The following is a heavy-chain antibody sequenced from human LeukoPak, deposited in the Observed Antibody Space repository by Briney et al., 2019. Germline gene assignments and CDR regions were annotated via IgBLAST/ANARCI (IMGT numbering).Heavy chain of an antibody. Sequence: SETLSLTCTVSGGSISSYYWSWLRQPPGKGLEYIGYTHYSGATNYNPSLKSRVTISLDTSGNQFSLKLSSVTAADTAVYYCARDGRFPPEVLPRYFDYWGQGTLVTVSS. V-gene: IGHV4-59*01. CDR2: THYSGAT. D-gene: IGHD1-26*01. CDR1: GGSISSYY. CDR3: ARDGRFPPEVLPRYFDY. J-gene: IGHJ4*02.